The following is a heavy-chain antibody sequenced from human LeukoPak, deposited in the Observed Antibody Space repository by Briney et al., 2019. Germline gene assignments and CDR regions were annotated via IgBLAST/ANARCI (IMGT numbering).Heavy chain of an antibody. CDR2: ISYDGSNK. CDR3: AREVPAASFFDY. D-gene: IGHD2-2*01. J-gene: IGHJ4*02. V-gene: IGHV3-30-3*01. CDR1: GFTFSSYA. Sequence: GRSLRLSCAASGFTFSSYAMHWVRQAPGKGLEWVAVISYDGSNKYYADSVKGRFTISRDNSKNTLYLQMNSLRAEDTAVYYCAREVPAASFFDYWGQGTLVTVSS.